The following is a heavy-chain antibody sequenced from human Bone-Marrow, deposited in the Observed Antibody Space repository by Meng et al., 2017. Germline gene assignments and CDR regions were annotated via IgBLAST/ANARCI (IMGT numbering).Heavy chain of an antibody. CDR1: GFTFDDYG. Sequence: GESLKISCAASGFTFDDYGMGWVRQAPGKGLEWVSGINWNGGSTGYADSVKGRFTISRDNAKNSLYLQMNSLRAEDTAVYYCARVTQWLVDYWGQGTLVTVSS. D-gene: IGHD6-19*01. J-gene: IGHJ4*02. CDR3: ARVTQWLVDY. CDR2: INWNGGST. V-gene: IGHV3-20*04.